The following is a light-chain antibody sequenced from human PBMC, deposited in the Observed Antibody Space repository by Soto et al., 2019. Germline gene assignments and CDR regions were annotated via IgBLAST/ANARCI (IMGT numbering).Light chain of an antibody. CDR1: SNDVGRYNY. V-gene: IGLV2-11*01. CDR2: DVI. CDR3: CSYAGSYTYV. Sequence: QSVLTQPRSVSGSPGQSVTISCTGTSNDVGRYNYVSWYQQHPGKAPRLMLYDVIVRPSGVPDRFSGSKSGNTASLTISGLQAEDEADYYCCSYAGSYTYVFGTGTKLTVL. J-gene: IGLJ1*01.